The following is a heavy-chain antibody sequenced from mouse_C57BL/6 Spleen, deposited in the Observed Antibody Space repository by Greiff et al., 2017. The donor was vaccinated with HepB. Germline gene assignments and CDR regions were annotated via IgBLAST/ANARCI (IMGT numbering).Heavy chain of an antibody. Sequence: QVQLKESGPGLVQPSQSLSITCTVSGFSLTSYGLHWVRQPPGKGLEWLGVIWSGGSTDYNAAFISRLSISKDNSKRQVFFKMNSLQADDTAIYYCAKSKLGGYYFDYWGQGTTLTVSS. V-gene: IGHV2-4*01. CDR1: GFSLTSYG. CDR3: AKSKLGGYYFDY. D-gene: IGHD1-3*01. CDR2: IWSGGST. J-gene: IGHJ2*01.